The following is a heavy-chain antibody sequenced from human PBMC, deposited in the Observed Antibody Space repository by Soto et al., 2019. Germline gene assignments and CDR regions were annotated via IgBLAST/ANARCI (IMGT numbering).Heavy chain of an antibody. Sequence: GESLKISCKGSGYKFIDYWIGWVRQVPGKGLEWVGSIYPGDFDIKYRPSFQGQVTISADKSTTTAYLQWNSLQASDTAMYYCVRTSGGEYYDSGQYYHSYWGQGTLVTVSS. V-gene: IGHV5-51*01. CDR3: VRTSGGEYYDSGQYYHSY. CDR2: IYPGDFDI. J-gene: IGHJ4*02. D-gene: IGHD3-22*01. CDR1: GYKFIDYW.